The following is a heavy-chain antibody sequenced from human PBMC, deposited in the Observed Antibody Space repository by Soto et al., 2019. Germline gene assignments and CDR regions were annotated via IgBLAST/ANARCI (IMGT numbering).Heavy chain of an antibody. Sequence: SETLSLTCTVSGGSISSGDYYWSWIRQPPGKGLEWIGYIYYSGSTYYNPSLKSRVTISVDTSKNQFSLKLSSVTAADTAVYYCACVSYYCDNSDLYYYWAQGTLDTVS. D-gene: IGHD3-22*01. CDR3: ACVSYYCDNSDLYYY. CDR1: GGSISSGDYY. J-gene: IGHJ4*02. V-gene: IGHV4-30-4*01. CDR2: IYYSGST.